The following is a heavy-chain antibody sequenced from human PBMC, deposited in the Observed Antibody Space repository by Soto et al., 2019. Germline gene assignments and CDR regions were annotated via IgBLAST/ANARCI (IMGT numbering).Heavy chain of an antibody. J-gene: IGHJ6*02. CDR3: AKRIAALSLTRNYGMDV. V-gene: IGHV3-7*01. Sequence: GGSLRLSCSASGFTFSSYWMSWVRQAPGKGLEWVANIKQDGSENYYVDSVKGRFTISRDNAENSLYLQMTSLRAEDTAVYYCAKRIAALSLTRNYGMDVWGQGTTVTVSS. D-gene: IGHD6-6*01. CDR1: GFTFSSYW. CDR2: IKQDGSEN.